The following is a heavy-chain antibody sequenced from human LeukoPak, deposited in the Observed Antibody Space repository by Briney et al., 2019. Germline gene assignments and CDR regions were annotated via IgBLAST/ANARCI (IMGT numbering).Heavy chain of an antibody. V-gene: IGHV3-21*01. CDR2: ITSSSSYI. CDR3: ARDFGGYCSSTSCHLGWFDT. J-gene: IGHJ5*02. Sequence: GGSLRLSCAASGFTFSSYSMNWVRQAPGKGLEWVSSITSSSSYINYADSVKGRFTIARDNAKNSMYLQMNSLRAEDTGVYYWARDFGGYCSSTSCHLGWFDTRGQGTLVTVSS. D-gene: IGHD2-2*01. CDR1: GFTFSSYS.